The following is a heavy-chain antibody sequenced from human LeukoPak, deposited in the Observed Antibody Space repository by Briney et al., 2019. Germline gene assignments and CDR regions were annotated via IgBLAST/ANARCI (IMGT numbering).Heavy chain of an antibody. J-gene: IGHJ4*02. CDR2: ISHDSTII. CDR1: GFTFSRDS. V-gene: IGHV3-48*01. Sequence: PGGSLRLSCAASGFTFSRDSMNWVRQAPGKGLEWTSYISHDSTIIYSADSVRGRFTIPRDNAKNSLYLQMHSLRAEDTAVYYCVRDNPRCCGVVPANIDDYWGQGTLVTVSS. D-gene: IGHD2-15*01. CDR3: VRDNPRCCGVVPANIDDY.